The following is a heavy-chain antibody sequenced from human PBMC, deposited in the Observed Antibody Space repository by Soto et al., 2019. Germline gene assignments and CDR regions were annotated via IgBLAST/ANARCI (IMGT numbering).Heavy chain of an antibody. V-gene: IGHV1-18*01. Sequence: AAVKVACKASGYMFISYGINWVRQAPGQGLEWMGWISAYNGNTKYAQNLQGRVTMTTDTSTSTAYMEMRSLRSDDTAVYYCVRDLDGSGSYYTDYWGPGTLVTVSS. D-gene: IGHD3-10*01. J-gene: IGHJ4*02. CDR1: GYMFISYG. CDR3: VRDLDGSGSYYTDY. CDR2: ISAYNGNT.